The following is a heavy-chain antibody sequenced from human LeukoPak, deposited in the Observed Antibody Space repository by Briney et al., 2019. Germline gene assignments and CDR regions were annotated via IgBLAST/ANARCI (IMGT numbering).Heavy chain of an antibody. D-gene: IGHD2-2*01. V-gene: IGHV3-23*01. J-gene: IGHJ4*02. Sequence: QPGGSLRLSCAASGFTFSSYAMSWVRQAPGKGLEWVSVISGSGGSTYYADSVKGRFTISRDNSKNTLYLQMNSLKTEDTAVYYCTTVEEYCSSTNCYDYWGQGTLVTVSS. CDR1: GFTFSSYA. CDR2: ISGSGGST. CDR3: TTVEEYCSSTNCYDY.